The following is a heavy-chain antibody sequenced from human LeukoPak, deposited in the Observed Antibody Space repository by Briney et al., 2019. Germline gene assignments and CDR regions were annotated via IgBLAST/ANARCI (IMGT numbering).Heavy chain of an antibody. V-gene: IGHV4-59*01. Sequence: SETLSLTCTVSGGSISSYYWSWTRQPPGKGLEWIGYIYYSGSTNYNPSLKSRVTISVDTSKNQFSLKLSSVTAADTAVYYCARERRYSYGYYYFDYWGQGTLVTVSS. CDR3: ARERRYSYGYYYFDY. CDR1: GGSISSYY. J-gene: IGHJ4*02. CDR2: IYYSGST. D-gene: IGHD5-18*01.